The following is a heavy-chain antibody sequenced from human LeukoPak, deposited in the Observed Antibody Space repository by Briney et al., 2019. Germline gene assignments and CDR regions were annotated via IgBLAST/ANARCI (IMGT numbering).Heavy chain of an antibody. J-gene: IGHJ3*02. Sequence: SETLSLTCTVSGGSISSYYWSWIRQPPGKGLEWIGYIYYSGSTNYNPSLKSRVTISVDTSKNQFSLKLSSVTAADTAVYYCARDDRILTGLDIWGQGTMVTVSS. CDR2: IYYSGST. V-gene: IGHV4-59*01. D-gene: IGHD3-9*01. CDR1: GGSISSYY. CDR3: ARDDRILTGLDI.